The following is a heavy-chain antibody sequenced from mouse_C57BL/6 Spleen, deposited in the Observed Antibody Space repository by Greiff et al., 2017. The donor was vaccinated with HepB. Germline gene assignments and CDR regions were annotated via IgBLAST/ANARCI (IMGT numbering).Heavy chain of an antibody. Sequence: QVQLQQPGAELVKPGASVKLSCKASGYTFTSYWMHWVKQRPGQGLEWIGMIHPNSGSTNYNEKFKSKATLTVDKSSSTANMQLSSLTSEDSAVYYCASPGPYYYGSSPFDYWGQGTTLTVSS. CDR2: IHPNSGST. CDR3: ASPGPYYYGSSPFDY. J-gene: IGHJ2*01. D-gene: IGHD1-1*01. V-gene: IGHV1-64*01. CDR1: GYTFTSYW.